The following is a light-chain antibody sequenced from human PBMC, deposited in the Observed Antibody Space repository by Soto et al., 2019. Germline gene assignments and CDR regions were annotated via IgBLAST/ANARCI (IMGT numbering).Light chain of an antibody. CDR3: MQALPTPPT. Sequence: FVVTQSPLSLPVTPGETASISCRSNQRLLPFTGYSYLDWYLQKPGQSPPLLIYLGSNRASGVPDRVSGSGSGTEFTLTVSRVKAEDVGVDDCMQALPTPPTFGKGTKVEI. CDR1: QRLLPFTGYSY. CDR2: LGS. V-gene: IGKV2-28*01. J-gene: IGKJ1*01.